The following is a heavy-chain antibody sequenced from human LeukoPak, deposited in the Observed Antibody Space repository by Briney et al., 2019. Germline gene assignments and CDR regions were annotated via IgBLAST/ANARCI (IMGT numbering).Heavy chain of an antibody. Sequence: GASVKVSCKASGGTFSSYAISWVRQAPGQGLEWMGGIIPIFGTANYAQKFQGRVTITADESTSTAYMELSSLRSEDTAVYYCAKAPKPLTGTAPPDYWGQGTLVTVSS. D-gene: IGHD1-20*01. CDR3: AKAPKPLTGTAPPDY. CDR2: IIPIFGTA. CDR1: GGTFSSYA. V-gene: IGHV1-69*13. J-gene: IGHJ4*02.